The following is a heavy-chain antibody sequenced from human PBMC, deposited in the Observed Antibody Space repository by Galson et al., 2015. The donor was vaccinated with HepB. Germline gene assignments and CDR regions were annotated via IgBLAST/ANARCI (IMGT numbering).Heavy chain of an antibody. Sequence: SLRLSCAASGFTFSSYSMNWVRQAPGKGLEWVSSISSSSSYIYYADSVKGRFTTSRDNAKNSLYLQMNSLRAEDTAVYYCARDDGSYGDYAPGDLHYYYGMDVWGQGTTVTVSS. J-gene: IGHJ6*02. D-gene: IGHD4-17*01. CDR2: ISSSSSYI. V-gene: IGHV3-21*01. CDR3: ARDDGSYGDYAPGDLHYYYGMDV. CDR1: GFTFSSYS.